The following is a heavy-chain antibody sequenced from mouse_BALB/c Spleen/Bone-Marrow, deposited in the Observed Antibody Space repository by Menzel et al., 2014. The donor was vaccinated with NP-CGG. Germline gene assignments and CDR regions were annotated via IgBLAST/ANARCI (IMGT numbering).Heavy chain of an antibody. Sequence: EVHLVESGPGLVKPSQSLSLTCTVTGYSITSDYAWHWIRQFPGNRLEWMGYISYSGSTNYNPSLKSPISITRDTSKSQFFLQLNSVTTEDTATYYCARGGNYPWYFDVWGAGTTVTVSS. CDR3: ARGGNYPWYFDV. V-gene: IGHV3-2*02. J-gene: IGHJ1*01. D-gene: IGHD1-1*02. CDR1: GYSITSDYA. CDR2: ISYSGST.